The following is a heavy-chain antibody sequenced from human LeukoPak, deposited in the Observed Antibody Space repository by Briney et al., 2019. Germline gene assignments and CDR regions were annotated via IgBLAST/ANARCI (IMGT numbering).Heavy chain of an antibody. D-gene: IGHD3-22*01. CDR1: GGTFSSYA. V-gene: IGHV1-2*06. CDR3: TREDDSSGYRPFDI. CDR2: INPNSGGT. Sequence: ASVKVSCKASGGTFSSYAISWVRQAPGQGLEWMGRINPNSGGTNYVQKFQGRVTMTRDTSISTAYMDLSSLRSDDTAVYYCTREDDSSGYRPFDIWGQGTMVTVSS. J-gene: IGHJ3*02.